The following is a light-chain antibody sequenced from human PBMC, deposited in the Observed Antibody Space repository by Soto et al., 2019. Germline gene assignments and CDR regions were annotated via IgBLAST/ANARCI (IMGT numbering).Light chain of an antibody. CDR3: PSYDSSMSV. V-gene: IGLV1-40*01. Sequence: QSVLTQPPSVSGAPGQRVTISCTGSSSNIGAGYDVHWYQQLPGTAPKLLIYGNSHRPSGVPDRFSGSKSGTSASLAITGLQAEDEADYYCPSYDSSMSVFGTGTKVTVL. CDR1: SSNIGAGYD. J-gene: IGLJ1*01. CDR2: GNS.